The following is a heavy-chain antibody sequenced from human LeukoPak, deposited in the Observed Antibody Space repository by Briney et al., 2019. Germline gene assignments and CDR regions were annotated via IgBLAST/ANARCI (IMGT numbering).Heavy chain of an antibody. D-gene: IGHD4-11*01. CDR3: ARGTTHIDY. V-gene: IGHV3-53*01. CDR1: GFTFSDYY. Sequence: GGSLRLSCAASGFTFSDYYMSWIRQAPGKGLEWVSVIYSGGSTYYADSVKGRFTISRDNSKNTVYLQMNSLRAEDTAVYYCARGTTHIDYWGQGTLVTVSS. CDR2: IYSGGST. J-gene: IGHJ4*02.